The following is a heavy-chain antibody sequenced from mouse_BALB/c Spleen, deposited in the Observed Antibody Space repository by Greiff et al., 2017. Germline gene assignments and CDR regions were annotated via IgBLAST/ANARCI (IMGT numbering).Heavy chain of an antibody. CDR3: ASSSIYYGYGFAY. CDR1: GFNIKDTY. J-gene: IGHJ3*01. Sequence: VQLQQSGAELVKPGASVKLSCTASGFNIKDTYMHWVKQRPEQGLEWIGRIDPANGNTKYDPKFQGKATITADTSSNTAYLQLSSLTSEDTAVYYCASSSIYYGYGFAYWGQGTLVTVSA. CDR2: IDPANGNT. D-gene: IGHD2-2*01. V-gene: IGHV14-3*02.